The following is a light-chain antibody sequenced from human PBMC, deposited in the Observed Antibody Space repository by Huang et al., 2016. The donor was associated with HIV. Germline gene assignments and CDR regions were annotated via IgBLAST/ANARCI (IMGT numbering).Light chain of an antibody. CDR2: AAS. CDR3: QQTYTGVT. Sequence: DIQMTQSPSSLSASVGDRVTITCRASQSINTYLNWFQQKPGKAPKVLISAASTLQSGVPSMFSGGGSGTHFTLTIISLQPEDFATYYCQQTYTGVTFGQGTKVEIK. CDR1: QSINTY. J-gene: IGKJ1*01. V-gene: IGKV1-39*01.